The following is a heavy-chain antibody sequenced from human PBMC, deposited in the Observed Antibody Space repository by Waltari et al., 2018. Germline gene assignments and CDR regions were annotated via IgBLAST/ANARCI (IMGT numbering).Heavy chain of an antibody. J-gene: IGHJ3*02. CDR2: INPNSGGT. V-gene: IGHV1-2*02. D-gene: IGHD2-2*01. Sequence: QVQLVQSGAEVKKPGASVRVSCKPSGYTFTGYYMPWVPQAPGQGLEWMGWINPNSGGTNYAQKFQGRVTMTRDTSISTAYMELSRLRSDDTAVYYCARFKNLPYHVGVDAFDIWGQGTMVTVSS. CDR3: ARFKNLPYHVGVDAFDI. CDR1: GYTFTGYY.